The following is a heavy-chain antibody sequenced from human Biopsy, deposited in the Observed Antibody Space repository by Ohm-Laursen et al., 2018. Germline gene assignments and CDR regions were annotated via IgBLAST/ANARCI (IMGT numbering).Heavy chain of an antibody. Sequence: SQTLSLTCAVYGESFNGYYWSWIRQTPGKGLEWTGEINHSGRTNYNPSLKSRVNISVDTSKNQFSLKVRSVTAADTAVYYCVRGVDYYDPYHYYALDVWGQGTTVTVSS. CDR2: INHSGRT. V-gene: IGHV4-34*01. CDR1: GESFNGYY. D-gene: IGHD3-22*01. J-gene: IGHJ6*02. CDR3: VRGVDYYDPYHYYALDV.